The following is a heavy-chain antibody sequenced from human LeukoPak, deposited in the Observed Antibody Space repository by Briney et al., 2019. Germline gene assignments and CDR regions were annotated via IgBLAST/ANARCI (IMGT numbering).Heavy chain of an antibody. CDR3: VRGGVWGISSNWLAS. CDR1: GFTFSSHD. D-gene: IGHD7-27*01. V-gene: IGHV3-13*04. Sequence: GGSLGLSCAASGFTFSSHDMHWVRQAAGKGLEWVSGFIPAGDRYYAESVKGRFTISRDNAKSSLYLQMNSLRVGDTAIYYCVRGGVWGISSNWLASWGQGILVTVSS. J-gene: IGHJ5*01. CDR2: FIPAGDR.